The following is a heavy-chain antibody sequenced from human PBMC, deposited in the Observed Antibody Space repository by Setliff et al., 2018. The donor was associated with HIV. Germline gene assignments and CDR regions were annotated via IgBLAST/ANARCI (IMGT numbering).Heavy chain of an antibody. J-gene: IGHJ2*01. CDR2: IIPIFGST. Sequence: GASVKVSCKASGGTFSNYAISWVRQAPGQGLEWMGGIIPIFGSTKYAQKFQDRVIITADESTHTADMELSSLRSEDTAVYYCARHDHYYESGSFYSDWYFDLWGRGTLVTVSS. D-gene: IGHD3-10*01. CDR3: ARHDHYYESGSFYSDWYFDL. V-gene: IGHV1-69*13. CDR1: GGTFSNYA.